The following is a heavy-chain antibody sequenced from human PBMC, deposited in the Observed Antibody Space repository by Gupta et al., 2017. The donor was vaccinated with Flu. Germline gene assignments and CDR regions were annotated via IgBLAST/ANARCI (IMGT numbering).Heavy chain of an antibody. Sequence: EVQLVESGGGLVQPGRSLRLSCAASGFTFDDYAMHWVRQAPGKGLEWVSGISWNSGSIGYADSVKGRFTISRDNAKNSLYLQMNSLRAEDTALYYCAKDNQLSDGGWCDYWGQGTLVTVSS. CDR2: ISWNSGSI. D-gene: IGHD6-19*01. V-gene: IGHV3-9*01. J-gene: IGHJ4*02. CDR3: AKDNQLSDGGWCDY. CDR1: GFTFDDYA.